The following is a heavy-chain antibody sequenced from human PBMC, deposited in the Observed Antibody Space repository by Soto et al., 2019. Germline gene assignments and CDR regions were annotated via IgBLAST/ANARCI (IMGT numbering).Heavy chain of an antibody. CDR3: ASAQHEAAQHYYYYYGMDV. CDR2: IYHSGST. Sequence: KTSETLSLTCAVSGGSISSGGYSWSWIRQPPGKGLEWIGYIYHSGSTYHNPSLKSRVTISVDRSKNQFSLKLSSVTAADTAVYYCASAQHEAAQHYYYYYGMDVWGQGTTVTVSS. V-gene: IGHV4-30-2*01. D-gene: IGHD6-6*01. J-gene: IGHJ6*02. CDR1: GGSISSGGYS.